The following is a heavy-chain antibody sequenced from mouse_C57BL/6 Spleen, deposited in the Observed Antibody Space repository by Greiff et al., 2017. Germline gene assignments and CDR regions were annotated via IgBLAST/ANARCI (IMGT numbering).Heavy chain of an antibody. V-gene: IGHV1-81*01. D-gene: IGHD3-2*02. CDR3: ARSRDSSEGGFYAMDY. Sequence: VQLQESGAELARPGASVKLSCKASGYTFTSYGISWVKQRTGQGLEWIGEIYPRSGNTYYNEKFKGKATLTADKSSSTAYMELRSLTSEDSAVYVCARSRDSSEGGFYAMDYWGQGTSVTVSS. J-gene: IGHJ4*01. CDR1: GYTFTSYG. CDR2: IYPRSGNT.